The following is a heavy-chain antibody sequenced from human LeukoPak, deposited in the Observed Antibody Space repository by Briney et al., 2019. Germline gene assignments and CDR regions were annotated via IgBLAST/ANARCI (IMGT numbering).Heavy chain of an antibody. V-gene: IGHV1-2*02. D-gene: IGHD2-15*01. J-gene: IGHJ4*02. CDR2: INPSSDFT. CDR1: GYTFTACY. CDR3: ARAISAGRPITASDC. Sequence: ASVKVSCKTSGYTFTACYMHWVRQAPGPGLEWMGWINPSSDFTYFAPNFQRRIIIISDTYINTAYMQLSRLRSDATAVYYSARAISAGRPITASDCWGQGTPVTVSS.